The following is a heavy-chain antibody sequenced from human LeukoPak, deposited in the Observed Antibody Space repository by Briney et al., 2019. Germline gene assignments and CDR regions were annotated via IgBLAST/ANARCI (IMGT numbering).Heavy chain of an antibody. V-gene: IGHV4-34*01. D-gene: IGHD3-22*01. Sequence: PSETLSLTRAVYGVSFSGYYWSWLRQAPGQGLDWIGEINHSGSTNYSPSLKSRVTISVDTSKNQFSLKLSSVTAAATAVYYCARGRYYYDSSGYYLDYWGQGTLVTVSS. CDR2: INHSGST. J-gene: IGHJ4*02. CDR1: GVSFSGYY. CDR3: ARGRYYYDSSGYYLDY.